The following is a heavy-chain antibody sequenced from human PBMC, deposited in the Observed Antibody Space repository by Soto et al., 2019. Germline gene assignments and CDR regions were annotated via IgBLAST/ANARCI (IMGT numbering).Heavy chain of an antibody. CDR3: VKGEYYYDGSAYYPFDY. CDR1: GFIFSIYA. CDR2: ISIDGNRT. Sequence: PGGSLRLSCSGSGFIFSIYAIHWVRQAPGKGLEYVSFISIDGNRTHYADSVKGRFTISRDNSKNTAYLQMSSLRPEDTAVYYCVKGEYYYDGSAYYPFDYWGQGRMVTVSS. V-gene: IGHV3-64D*06. D-gene: IGHD3-22*01. J-gene: IGHJ4*02.